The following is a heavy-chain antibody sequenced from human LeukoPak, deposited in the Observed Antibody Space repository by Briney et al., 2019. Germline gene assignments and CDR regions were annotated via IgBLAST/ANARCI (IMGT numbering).Heavy chain of an antibody. J-gene: IGHJ5*02. D-gene: IGHD1-26*01. CDR2: IYHSGST. V-gene: IGHV4-59*12. Sequence: PSETLSLTCTVSGGSISSYYWNWIRQPPGKGLEWIGYIYHSGSTYYNPSLKSRVTISVDRSKNQFSLKLSSVTAADTAVYYCARETTIVGAFNWFDPWGQGTLVTVSS. CDR3: ARETTIVGAFNWFDP. CDR1: GGSISSYY.